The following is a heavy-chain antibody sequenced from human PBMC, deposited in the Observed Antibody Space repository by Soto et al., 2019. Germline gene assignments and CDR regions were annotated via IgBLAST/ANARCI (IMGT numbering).Heavy chain of an antibody. CDR3: ARLGSGGWYQGPYFDS. CDR2: ILYSGST. CDR1: GGSITRNNHY. V-gene: IGHV4-39*01. J-gene: IGHJ4*02. D-gene: IGHD6-19*01. Sequence: QLQLQESGPGLVKPSETLSLTCIVSGGSITRNNHYWGWIRQSPGKGLEWIGSILYSGSTNYNPPHKSRVTLSVETSKNQFSLKMGSVPAADPLFYYCARLGSGGWYQGPYFDSWAREPWSPSPQ.